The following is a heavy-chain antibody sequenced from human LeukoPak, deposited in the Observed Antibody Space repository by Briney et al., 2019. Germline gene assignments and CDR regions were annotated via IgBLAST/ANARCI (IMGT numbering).Heavy chain of an antibody. CDR3: AKDVGPSYYDSSGPAFQH. V-gene: IGHV3-21*04. CDR2: ISSSSSYI. J-gene: IGHJ1*01. D-gene: IGHD3-22*01. CDR1: GFTFSSYS. Sequence: GGSLRLSCAASGFTFSSYSMNWVRQAPGKGLEWVSSISSSSSYIYYADPVKGRFTISRDNAKNSLYLQMNSLRAEDMALYYCAKDVGPSYYDSSGPAFQHWGQGTLVTVSS.